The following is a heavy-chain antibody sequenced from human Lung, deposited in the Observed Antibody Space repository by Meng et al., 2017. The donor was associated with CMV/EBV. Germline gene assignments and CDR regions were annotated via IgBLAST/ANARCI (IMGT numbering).Heavy chain of an antibody. D-gene: IGHD1-14*01. CDR2: ISYNGGNK. CDR3: ARGGELSEPGAFRGSFDY. J-gene: IGHJ4*02. V-gene: IGHV3-30-3*01. CDR1: GFTFSSYA. Sequence: GGSLRLXCAASGFTFSSYAMHWVRQAPGKGLEWVTVISYNGGNKYYADSVKGRFTVSRDNSKNTLYLQMNSLRTEDTDVYYCARGGELSEPGAFRGSFDYWXQGTXVTGAS.